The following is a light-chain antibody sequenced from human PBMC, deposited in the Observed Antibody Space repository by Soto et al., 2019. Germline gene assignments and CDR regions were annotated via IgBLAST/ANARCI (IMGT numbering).Light chain of an antibody. CDR3: CSYAGSSTSGYV. V-gene: IGLV2-23*01. CDR2: EGS. Sequence: QSVLTQPASVSGSPGQSITISCIGTSSDVGSYNLVSWYQQHPGKAPKLMIYEGSKRPSGVSNRFSGSKSGNTASLTISGLQAEDEADYYCCSYAGSSTSGYVFGTGTKVTVL. J-gene: IGLJ1*01. CDR1: SSDVGSYNL.